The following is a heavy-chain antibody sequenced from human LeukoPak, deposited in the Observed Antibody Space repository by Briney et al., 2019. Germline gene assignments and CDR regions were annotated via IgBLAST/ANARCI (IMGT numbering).Heavy chain of an antibody. CDR2: ISGSGGGA. D-gene: IGHD5-18*01. J-gene: IGHJ4*02. V-gene: IGHV3-23*01. CDR1: GFTFSSYA. CDR3: AKDRRIQLRYFDY. Sequence: GGSLRLSCAASGFTFSSYAMNWVRQAPGKGLEWVSTISGSGGGAYFADSVKGRFTISGDNSKNTLYLQMSSLRAEDTAVYYCAKDRRIQLRYFDYWGQGTLVTVSS.